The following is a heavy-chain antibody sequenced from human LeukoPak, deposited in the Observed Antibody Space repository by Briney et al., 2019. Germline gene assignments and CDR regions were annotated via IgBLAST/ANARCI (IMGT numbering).Heavy chain of an antibody. Sequence: PGGTLRLSCAAPGFTLSSYSMNWVRQAPGKGLEWVSYISSSSNTIYYADSVKGRFTIYRDIAKNSLYLQMNSLRVEDTAVYYCARDQPRGTIAARPTAFDIWGQGTMVTVSS. J-gene: IGHJ3*02. CDR2: ISSSSNTI. V-gene: IGHV3-48*01. CDR3: ARDQPRGTIAARPTAFDI. CDR1: GFTLSSYS. D-gene: IGHD6-6*01.